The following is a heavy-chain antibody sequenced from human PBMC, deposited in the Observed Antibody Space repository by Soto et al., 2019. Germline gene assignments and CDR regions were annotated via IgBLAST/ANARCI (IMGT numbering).Heavy chain of an antibody. CDR1: GSTIDDYA. Sequence: EVQVVESGGGLVQPGGSLTLSCVVSGSTIDDYARHWVRQVPGKGLEWVSGIFWVGGGTGYADSVKGRFTISRDRARSSLSLQMSSLRIEDTAVYYCGKDLSRGGLESWGQGTRVTVSS. CDR3: GKDLSRGGLES. CDR2: IFWVGGGT. V-gene: IGHV3-9*01. J-gene: IGHJ4*02. D-gene: IGHD3-16*01.